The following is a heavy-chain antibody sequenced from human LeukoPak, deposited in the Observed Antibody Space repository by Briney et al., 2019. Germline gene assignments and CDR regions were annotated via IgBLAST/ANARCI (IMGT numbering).Heavy chain of an antibody. V-gene: IGHV3-21*01. D-gene: IGHD6-13*01. CDR1: GFTFSGYS. CDR3: ASGIAAAGSYFDY. CDR2: ISGSSSYI. Sequence: GGSLRLSCAASGFTFSGYSMNWVRQAPGKGLEWVSSISGSSSYIYYADSVKGRFNISRDNAKNSLYLQMNSLRAEDTAVYYCASGIAAAGSYFDYWGQGTLVTVSS. J-gene: IGHJ4*02.